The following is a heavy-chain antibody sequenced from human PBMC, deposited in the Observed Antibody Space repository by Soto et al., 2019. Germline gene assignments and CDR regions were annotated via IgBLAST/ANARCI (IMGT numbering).Heavy chain of an antibody. CDR1: GAALSSGGYF. CDR2: IYYSGST. J-gene: IGHJ6*02. V-gene: IGHV4-61*08. D-gene: IGHD6-6*01. Sequence: SETLSLTCTVSGAALSSGGYFYTWVRQPPGKGLEWLGYIYYSGSTNYNPSLKSRVTISVDTSKNQFSLKLSSVTAADTAVYYCAREEGIRARPKGYYYYGMDVWGQGTTVTVSS. CDR3: AREEGIRARPKGYYYYGMDV.